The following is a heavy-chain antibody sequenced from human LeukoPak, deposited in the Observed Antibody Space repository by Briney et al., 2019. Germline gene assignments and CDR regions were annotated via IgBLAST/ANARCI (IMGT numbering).Heavy chain of an antibody. D-gene: IGHD3-22*01. V-gene: IGHV1-69*13. CDR3: ARDDYYDSSGYYYSGPFDY. CDR1: GGTFSSYA. Sequence: SVKVSCKASGGTFSSYAISWVRQAPGQGLEWTGGIIPIFGTANYAQKFQARVTITADESTSTAYMELSSLRSEDTAVYYCARDDYYDSSGYYYSGPFDYWGQGTLVTVSS. CDR2: IIPIFGTA. J-gene: IGHJ4*02.